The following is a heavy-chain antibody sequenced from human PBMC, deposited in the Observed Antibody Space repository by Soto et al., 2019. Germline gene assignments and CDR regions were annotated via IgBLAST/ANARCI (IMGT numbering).Heavy chain of an antibody. CDR1: GYTFTSYG. D-gene: IGHD3-22*01. CDR3: ARDSDYDSSGYHFDY. CDR2: ISGYNDNT. V-gene: IGHV1-18*01. J-gene: IGHJ4*02. Sequence: ASVKVSCKASGYTFTSYGISWVRQAPGQGLEWMGWISGYNDNTTYAQKLQGRVTMTTDTSTSTAYMELRSLRSDDTAVYYCARDSDYDSSGYHFDYWGQGTLVTVSS.